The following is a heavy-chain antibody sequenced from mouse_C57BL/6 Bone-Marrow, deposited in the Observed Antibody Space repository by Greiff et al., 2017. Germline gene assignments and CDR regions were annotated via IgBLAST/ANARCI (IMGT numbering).Heavy chain of an antibody. V-gene: IGHV1-72*01. CDR3: ARMGDYDYYFDY. CDR2: IDPNSGGT. Sequence: QVQLLQPGAELVKPGASVKLSCKASGYTFTSYGMHWVKQRPGRGLEWIGRIDPNSGGTNYTEKFKGTVTLTVDKPSSTAYMQLSSLTSEDSAVYSCARMGDYDYYFDYWGQGTTLTVSS. J-gene: IGHJ2*01. D-gene: IGHD2-4*01. CDR1: GYTFTSYG.